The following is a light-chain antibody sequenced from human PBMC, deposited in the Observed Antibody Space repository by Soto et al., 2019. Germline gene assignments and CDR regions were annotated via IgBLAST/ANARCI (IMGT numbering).Light chain of an antibody. CDR3: QSYDATNQV. Sequence: NFMLTQPHSVSVSPGKTVIISCTRSSGSIASNYVQWYQQRPGSSPTTVIYEDNQRPSGVPDRFSGSIDSSSNSASLTISGLETEDEADYYCQSYDATNQVFGGGTKVTVL. CDR2: EDN. V-gene: IGLV6-57*01. CDR1: SGSIASNY. J-gene: IGLJ3*02.